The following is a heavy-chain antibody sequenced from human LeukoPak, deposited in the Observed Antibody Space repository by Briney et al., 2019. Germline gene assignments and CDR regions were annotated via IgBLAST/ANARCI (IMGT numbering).Heavy chain of an antibody. V-gene: IGHV3-23*01. D-gene: IGHD1-1*01. Sequence: PGGSLRLSCAASGFAFSSYVINWVRQAPGKGLEWVSAIGGTGRTYYADPVKGRFTISRDNSKNTVFLQMNSLRAEATAIFYCAKDMTTRGAFDIWGQGTMVTVSS. CDR1: GFAFSSYV. CDR3: AKDMTTRGAFDI. J-gene: IGHJ3*02. CDR2: IGGTGRT.